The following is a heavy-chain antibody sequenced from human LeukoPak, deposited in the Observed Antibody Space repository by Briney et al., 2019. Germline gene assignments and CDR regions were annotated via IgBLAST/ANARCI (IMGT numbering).Heavy chain of an antibody. V-gene: IGHV1-18*01. CDR3: ARQAYCGGDCYSFDY. CDR1: GYTFTSYG. Sequence: ASVKVSCKASGYTFTSYGISWVRQAPGQGLEWMGWISAYNGNTNYAQKLQGRVTMTTDTSTSTAYMELRSLRSDDTAVYYCARQAYCGGDCYSFDYWGQGTLVTVSS. CDR2: ISAYNGNT. J-gene: IGHJ4*02. D-gene: IGHD2-21*02.